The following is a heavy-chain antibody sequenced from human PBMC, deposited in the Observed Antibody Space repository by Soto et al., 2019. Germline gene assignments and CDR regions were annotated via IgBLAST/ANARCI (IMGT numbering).Heavy chain of an antibody. Sequence: SVKVSCKASGGTFSSFAISWVRQAPVQGLEWMGGIIPIFGTANYAQKFQGRVTIMADKSTSTAYMELSSLRSEDRAVYYCARGTLRGYYDRRPYYFDYWGQGTLVTVSS. V-gene: IGHV1-69*06. CDR1: GGTFSSFA. D-gene: IGHD3-22*01. CDR3: ARGTLRGYYDRRPYYFDY. J-gene: IGHJ4*02. CDR2: IIPIFGTA.